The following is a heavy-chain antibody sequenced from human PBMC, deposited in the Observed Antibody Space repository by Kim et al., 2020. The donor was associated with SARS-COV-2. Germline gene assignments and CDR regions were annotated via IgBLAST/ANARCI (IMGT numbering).Heavy chain of an antibody. CDR2: INPNSGGT. J-gene: IGHJ4*02. Sequence: ASVKVSCKASGYTFTGYYMHWVRQAPGQGLEWMGRINPNSGGTNYAQKFQGRVTMTRDTSISTAYMELSRLRSDDTAVYYCARGALTSGWSMVNYWGQGTLVSVPS. D-gene: IGHD6-19*01. V-gene: IGHV1-2*06. CDR1: GYTFTGYY. CDR3: ARGALTSGWSMVNY.